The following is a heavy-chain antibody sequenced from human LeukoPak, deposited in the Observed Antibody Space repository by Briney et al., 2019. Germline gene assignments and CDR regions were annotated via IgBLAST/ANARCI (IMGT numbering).Heavy chain of an antibody. CDR1: GFSLHDNW. CDR3: ARTTKDRSFEY. CDR2: ISSDGTTT. V-gene: IGHV3-74*03. J-gene: IGHJ4*02. Sequence: GGSLRLSCAATGFSLHDNWMHWVRQAPGKGLVWVSYISSDGTTTKYAGSVKGRFTISRDNAKNTLYLQLNSLRVDDTAVYYCARTTKDRSFEYWGQGTLVTVSS. D-gene: IGHD1-1*01.